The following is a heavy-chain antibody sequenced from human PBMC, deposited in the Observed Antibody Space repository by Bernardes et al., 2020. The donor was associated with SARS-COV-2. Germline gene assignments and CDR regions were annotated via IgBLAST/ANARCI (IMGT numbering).Heavy chain of an antibody. CDR3: FWSGYRYYYYYMDV. CDR1: GYTFTHYA. J-gene: IGHJ6*03. CDR2: ISGYNGKT. D-gene: IGHD3-3*01. V-gene: IGHV1-18*01. Sequence: ASVKVSCKASGYTFTHYAITWVRQAPGQGLEWMGWISGYNGKTSYSQNLQGRLSMTIDTSTRTAYMELRSLRSDDTAVYYCFWSGYRYYYYYMDVWGKGTTVTVSS.